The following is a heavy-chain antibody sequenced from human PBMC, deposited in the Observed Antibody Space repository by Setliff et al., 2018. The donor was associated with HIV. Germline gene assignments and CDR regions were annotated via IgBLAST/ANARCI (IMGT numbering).Heavy chain of an antibody. CDR1: GFTFNSYG. V-gene: IGHV3-33*01. J-gene: IGHJ4*02. Sequence: PGGSLRLSCAASGFTFNSYGMHWVRQAPGKGLEWVALIWYDASKKEYADSVKGRFNILRDDSKSTLYPQLNSLRAEDTAVYHCARDPRPKFWSGNTPFDYWGQGTLVTVSS. D-gene: IGHD3-3*01. CDR3: ARDPRPKFWSGNTPFDY. CDR2: IWYDASKK.